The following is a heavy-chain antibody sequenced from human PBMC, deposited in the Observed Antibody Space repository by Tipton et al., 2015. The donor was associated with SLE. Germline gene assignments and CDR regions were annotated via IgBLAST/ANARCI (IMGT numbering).Heavy chain of an antibody. Sequence: TLSLTCTVSGGSISSYYWSWIRQPPGKGLEWIGYINHSGNTNYNPSLKRRVTISVDTSKNQFPLKLSSVTPADTAVYYCARDTNWGLDYWGQGTLVTVSS. CDR2: INHSGNT. J-gene: IGHJ4*02. D-gene: IGHD3-16*01. V-gene: IGHV4-59*01. CDR3: ARDTNWGLDY. CDR1: GGSISSYY.